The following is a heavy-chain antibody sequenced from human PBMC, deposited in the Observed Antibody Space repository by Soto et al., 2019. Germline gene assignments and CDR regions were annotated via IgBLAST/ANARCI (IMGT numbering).Heavy chain of an antibody. CDR2: SYYGGST. CDR1: GGSISSYY. CDR3: ATLPPRIEVTVLPIPT. Sequence: SETLSLTCTVSGGSISSYYWSWIRQPPGKGLEWIGYSYYGGSTNYNPSLRGRVTISVDKSNNQFSLTLKYVTAADTAVYYCATLPPRIEVTVLPIPTWGQGTLVTVSS. J-gene: IGHJ5*02. V-gene: IGHV4-59*12. D-gene: IGHD2-15*01.